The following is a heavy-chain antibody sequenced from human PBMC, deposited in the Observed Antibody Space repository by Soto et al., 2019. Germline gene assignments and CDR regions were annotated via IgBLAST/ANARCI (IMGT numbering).Heavy chain of an antibody. D-gene: IGHD4-4*01. Sequence: PGGSLRLSCAASRFTLSNYSMNWVRQAPGKGLEWVSSISSSSSYTYYADSVKGRFTVSRDNAKNSLYLQMNGLRAEDTAVYYCAREGAVTYNWFDPWGQGTLVTVSS. CDR3: AREGAVTYNWFDP. J-gene: IGHJ5*02. CDR2: ISSSSSYT. V-gene: IGHV3-21*01. CDR1: RFTLSNYS.